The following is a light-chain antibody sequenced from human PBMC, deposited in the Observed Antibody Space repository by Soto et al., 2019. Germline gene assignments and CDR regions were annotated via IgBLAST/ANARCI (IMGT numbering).Light chain of an antibody. Sequence: QSVLTQPASVSGSPGQSITISCTGTSSDVGGYNYVSWYQQHPGKAPKLMIYEVSNRPSGVSNRFSGSKSGNTASLTISGLQAYDEDDYYCSSYTSSSTLDVFGTGTKLTVL. CDR3: SSYTSSSTLDV. CDR1: SSDVGGYNY. J-gene: IGLJ1*01. CDR2: EVS. V-gene: IGLV2-14*01.